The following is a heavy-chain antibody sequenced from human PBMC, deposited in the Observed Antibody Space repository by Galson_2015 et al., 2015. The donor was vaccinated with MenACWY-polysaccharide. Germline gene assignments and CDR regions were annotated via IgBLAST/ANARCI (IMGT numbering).Heavy chain of an antibody. CDR3: AKDTSRYSGILRAFDI. D-gene: IGHD1-26*01. CDR1: GFTFSSYA. Sequence: SLRLSCAASGFTFSSYAMSWVRQAPGMGLEWVSAISGSGGSTYYADSVKGRFTISRDNSKNTLYLQMNSLRAEDTAVYYCAKDTSRYSGILRAFDIWGQGTMVTVSS. CDR2: ISGSGGST. V-gene: IGHV3-23*01. J-gene: IGHJ3*02.